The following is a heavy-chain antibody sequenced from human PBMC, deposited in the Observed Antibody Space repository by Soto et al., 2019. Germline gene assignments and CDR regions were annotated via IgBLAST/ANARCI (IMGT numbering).Heavy chain of an antibody. V-gene: IGHV4-59*01. CDR1: GDSISSYY. Sequence: QVQLQESGQGLVKPSETLSLTCNVSGDSISSYYWSWIRQPPGKGLECIGYTHYTGSSYYNPYLKSRVTMAVDTCKRQISLKLTSVTAADTAVYYCARNQAGTVIGIPTHYYYMDVWGKGTTVTVSS. D-gene: IGHD3-22*01. J-gene: IGHJ6*03. CDR2: THYTGSS. CDR3: ARNQAGTVIGIPTHYYYMDV.